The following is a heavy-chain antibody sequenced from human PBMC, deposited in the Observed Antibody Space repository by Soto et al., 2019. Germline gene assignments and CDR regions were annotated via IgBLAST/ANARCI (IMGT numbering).Heavy chain of an antibody. V-gene: IGHV3-11*01. CDR1: GFTFSDYD. CDR2: ISSSGSTI. D-gene: IGHD2-2*01. Sequence: GGSLRLSCAASGFTFSDYDTSWIRQAPGKGLEWVSYISSSGSTIYYADSVKGRFTISRDNAKNSLYLQMNSLRAEDTAVYYCARVGLVVPAAIRGFLGVWGKGTTVTAPQ. J-gene: IGHJ6*04. CDR3: ARVGLVVPAAIRGFLGV.